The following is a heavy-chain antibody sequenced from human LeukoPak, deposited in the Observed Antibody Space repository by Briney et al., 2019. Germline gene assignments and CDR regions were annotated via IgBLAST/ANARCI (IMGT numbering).Heavy chain of an antibody. V-gene: IGHV3-23*01. Sequence: GGTLRLSCAAFGFTFSSYGMSWVRQAPGKGLEWVSAISGGGGSTNYADSVKGRFTISRDNSKNTLYLQMNSPRAEDTAVYYCAKDRIAYSGYAYDHWGQGTLVTVSS. J-gene: IGHJ4*02. CDR2: ISGGGGST. D-gene: IGHD5-12*01. CDR1: GFTFSSYG. CDR3: AKDRIAYSGYAYDH.